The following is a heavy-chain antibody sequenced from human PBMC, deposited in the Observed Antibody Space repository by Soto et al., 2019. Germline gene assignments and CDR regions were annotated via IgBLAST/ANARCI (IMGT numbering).Heavy chain of an antibody. CDR2: IIPIFGTA. CDR1: GGTFSSYA. D-gene: IGHD3-3*01. V-gene: IGHV1-69*13. CDR3: ARSRRILEFGARHPHEDYYYYGMDV. Sequence: GASVKVSCKASGGTFSSYAISWVRQAPGQGLEWMGGIIPIFGTANYAQKFQGRVTITADESTSTAYMELSSLRSEDTAVYYCARSRRILEFGARHPHEDYYYYGMDVWGQGTTVTVSS. J-gene: IGHJ6*02.